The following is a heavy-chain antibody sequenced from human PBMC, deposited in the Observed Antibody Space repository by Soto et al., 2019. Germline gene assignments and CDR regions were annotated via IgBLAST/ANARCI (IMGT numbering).Heavy chain of an antibody. CDR1: GYSFTSYW. CDR3: ARHADTMIVSYDLY. CDR2: IDPSDSYT. J-gene: IGHJ4*02. Sequence: GESLKISCKGSGYSFTSYWISWVRQMPGKGLEWMGRIDPSDSYTNYSPSFKGHVTISADKSISTAYLQWSSLKASDTAMYYCARHADTMIVSYDLYWGQGTLVTVSS. D-gene: IGHD3-22*01. V-gene: IGHV5-10-1*01.